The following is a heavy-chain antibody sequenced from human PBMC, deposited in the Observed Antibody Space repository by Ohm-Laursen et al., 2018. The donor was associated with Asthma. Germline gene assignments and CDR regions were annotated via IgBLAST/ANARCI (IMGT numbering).Heavy chain of an antibody. J-gene: IGHJ4*02. V-gene: IGHV3-74*01. CDR1: GFTFTTFW. D-gene: IGHD3-10*01. CDR3: AKYYMVQGVKGNYFDY. Sequence: SLRLSCAASGFTFTTFWMHWVRQAPGKGLVWVSRINSDGRNTIYADSVKGRFTISRDNAKNTLYLQMNSLRAEDTAVYYCAKYYMVQGVKGNYFDYWGQGTLVTVSS. CDR2: INSDGRNT.